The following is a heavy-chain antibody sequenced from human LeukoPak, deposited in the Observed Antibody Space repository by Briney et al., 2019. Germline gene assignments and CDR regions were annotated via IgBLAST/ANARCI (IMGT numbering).Heavy chain of an antibody. CDR2: VGTAGDT. Sequence: GGSLRLSCAASGYSFSSYDIHWVRRGTGKGLEWVSSVGTAGDTYYLGSVKGRFTISRENAKNSLYLQMNSLRAGDTAVYYCARGSCRSTSCYERLNGLDVWGQGTTVTVSS. CDR1: GYSFSSYD. D-gene: IGHD2-2*01. CDR3: ARGSCRSTSCYERLNGLDV. J-gene: IGHJ6*02. V-gene: IGHV3-13*01.